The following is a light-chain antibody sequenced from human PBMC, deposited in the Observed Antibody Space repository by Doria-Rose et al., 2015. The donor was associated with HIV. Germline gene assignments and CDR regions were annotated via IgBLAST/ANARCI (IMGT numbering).Light chain of an antibody. CDR1: QSVSANY. J-gene: IGKJ1*01. Sequence: TQSPGTLSLSPGERATLSCRASQSVSANYVAWYQQRPGQSPRLLIYGASSRATDIPDRLSGSGSGTDFTLTISRLEPEDFAVYYCHQYASSRTFGQGTKVEIK. CDR3: HQYASSRT. CDR2: GAS. V-gene: IGKV3-20*01.